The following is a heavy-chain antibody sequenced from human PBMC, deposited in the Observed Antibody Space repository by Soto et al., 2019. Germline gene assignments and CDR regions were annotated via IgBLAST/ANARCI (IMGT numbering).Heavy chain of an antibody. J-gene: IGHJ3*02. V-gene: IGHV5-51*01. D-gene: IGHD4-17*01. CDR2: IYPGDSDT. Sequence: PGESLKISCKGSGYSFTSYWIGWVRQMPGKGLEWMGIIYPGDSDTRYSPSFQGQVTISADKSISTAYLQWSSLKASDTAMYYCARGRYGGNPGDAFDIWGQGTMGTVSS. CDR1: GYSFTSYW. CDR3: ARGRYGGNPGDAFDI.